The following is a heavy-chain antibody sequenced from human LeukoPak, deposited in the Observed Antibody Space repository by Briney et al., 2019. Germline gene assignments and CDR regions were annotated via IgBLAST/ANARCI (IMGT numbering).Heavy chain of an antibody. CDR2: ISYDGSNE. V-gene: IGHV3-30-3*01. D-gene: IGHD4-17*01. Sequence: PGGSLRLSCAASGFTFSSYAMHWVRQAPGKGLEWVAVISYDGSNEYYADSVKGRFTISRDNSKNTLYLQMNSLRAEDTAVYYCARGSTVVDYWGQGTLVTVSS. J-gene: IGHJ4*02. CDR3: ARGSTVVDY. CDR1: GFTFSSYA.